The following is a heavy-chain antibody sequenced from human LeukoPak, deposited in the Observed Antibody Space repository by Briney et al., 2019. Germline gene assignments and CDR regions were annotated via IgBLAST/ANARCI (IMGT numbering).Heavy chain of an antibody. Sequence: PSETLSLTCVVFDGSFPGYYWSWIRQPPGKGLEWIGDINHSGSTNYNPSLKSRVTISVDTSKNQFSLKLSSVTAADTAVYYCARTSYYYDSSGYYDAFDIWGQGTMVTVSS. D-gene: IGHD3-22*01. V-gene: IGHV4-34*01. CDR1: DGSFPGYY. J-gene: IGHJ3*02. CDR2: INHSGST. CDR3: ARTSYYYDSSGYYDAFDI.